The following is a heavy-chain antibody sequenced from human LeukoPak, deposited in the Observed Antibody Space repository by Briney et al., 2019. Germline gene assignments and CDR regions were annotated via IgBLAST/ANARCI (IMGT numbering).Heavy chain of an antibody. CDR3: ARDGLYYDILTGTFDY. J-gene: IGHJ4*02. CDR2: IKQDGSEK. D-gene: IGHD3-9*01. CDR1: GFTFSSYW. Sequence: AGGSLRLSCAASGFTFSSYWMSWVRQAPGKGLEWVANIKQDGSEKYYVDSVKGRFTISGDNAKNSLYLQMNSLRAEDTAVYYCARDGLYYDILTGTFDYWGQGTLVTVSS. V-gene: IGHV3-7*03.